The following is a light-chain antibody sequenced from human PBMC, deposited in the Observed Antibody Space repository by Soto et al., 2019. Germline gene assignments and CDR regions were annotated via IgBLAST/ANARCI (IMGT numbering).Light chain of an antibody. CDR1: SSDVGGYNF. Sequence: QSALTQPASVSGSPGQSITISCTGTSSDVGGYNFVSWYQQHPGKAPKLMIYDVTHRPSGVSNRFSGSKSGNTASLTISGLQAEDEADYYCLSYSSSTSPYVLGTATKLTDL. CDR2: DVT. CDR3: LSYSSSTSPYV. J-gene: IGLJ1*01. V-gene: IGLV2-14*01.